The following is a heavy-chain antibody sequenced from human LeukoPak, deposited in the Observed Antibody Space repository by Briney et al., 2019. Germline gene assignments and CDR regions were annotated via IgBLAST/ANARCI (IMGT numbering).Heavy chain of an antibody. J-gene: IGHJ4*02. CDR3: ARGRYFDWFGSYYFDY. V-gene: IGHV4/OR15-8*02. CDR1: GGSISTANW. Sequence: PSETLSLTCTVSGGSISTANWWSWVRQSPGKGLEWIGEIYHDGKTNYHPSLESRVTVWMDKPRNQFSLRMHSMTAADTAVYYCARGRYFDWFGSYYFDYWGQGTLVTVSS. CDR2: IYHDGKT. D-gene: IGHD3-9*01.